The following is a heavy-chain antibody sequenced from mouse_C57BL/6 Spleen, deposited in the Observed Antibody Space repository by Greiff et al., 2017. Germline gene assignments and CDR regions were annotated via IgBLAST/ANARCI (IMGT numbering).Heavy chain of an antibody. CDR2: IDPEDGDP. V-gene: IGHV14-1*01. Sequence: VQLQQSGAELVRPGASVKLSCTASGFNIKDYYMHWVKQRPEQGLEWIGRIDPEDGDPEYAPKFQGKATMTADTSSNTAYLQLSSLTSEDTAVYYCTTWGRLRQGFAYWGQGTLVTVSA. J-gene: IGHJ3*01. CDR1: GFNIKDYY. D-gene: IGHD2-4*01. CDR3: TTWGRLRQGFAY.